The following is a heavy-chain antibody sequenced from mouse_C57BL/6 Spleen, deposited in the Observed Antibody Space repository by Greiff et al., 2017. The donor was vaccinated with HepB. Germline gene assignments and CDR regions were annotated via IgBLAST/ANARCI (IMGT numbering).Heavy chain of an antibody. J-gene: IGHJ3*01. CDR2: ISDGGSYT. CDR1: GFTFSSYA. CDR3: ARDESGAWFAS. Sequence: EVKLMESGGGLVKPGGSLKLSCAASGFTFSSYAMSWVRQTPEKRLEWVATISDGGSYTYYPDNVKGRFTISRDNAKNNLYLQMSHLKSEDTAMYYCARDESGAWFASWGQGTLVTVSA. V-gene: IGHV5-4*01.